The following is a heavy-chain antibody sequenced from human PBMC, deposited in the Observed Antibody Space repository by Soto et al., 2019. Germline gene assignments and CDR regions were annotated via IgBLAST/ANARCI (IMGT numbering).Heavy chain of an antibody. D-gene: IGHD4-17*01. Sequence: QVQLVQSGVEVKKPGASVKVACKASGYTFTTTYGISWVRQAPGQGLEWMGWIRNDNGNTKYAQNLQGRVTMTTDISRSTAYMERRSLRSDDTAVYYCATPVTTRPPGDNWGQGPRVTVAS. J-gene: IGHJ4*02. CDR2: IRNDNGNT. CDR1: GYTFTTTYG. V-gene: IGHV1-18*04. CDR3: ATPVTTRPPGDN.